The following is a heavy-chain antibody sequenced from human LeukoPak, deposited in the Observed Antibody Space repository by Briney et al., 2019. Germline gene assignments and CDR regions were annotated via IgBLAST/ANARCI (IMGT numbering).Heavy chain of an antibody. J-gene: IGHJ4*02. V-gene: IGHV3-23*01. CDR1: GFTFSNYA. Sequence: GGSLRLSCAASGFTFSNYAMSWVRQAPGKGLEWVSAITASGGSTYYADSVKGRFTTSRDNSKNTLYLQMNSLRAEDTAVYYCTKDFTSGYTYGALLFDYWGQGTLVTVSS. CDR3: TKDFTSGYTYGALLFDY. D-gene: IGHD5-18*01. CDR2: ITASGGST.